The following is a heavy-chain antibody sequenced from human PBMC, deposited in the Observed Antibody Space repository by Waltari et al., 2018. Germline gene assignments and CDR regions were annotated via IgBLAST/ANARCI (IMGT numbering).Heavy chain of an antibody. J-gene: IGHJ3*02. Sequence: QLQLQESGPGMVKPSETLSLTSPVSGGSISSSSSYWGCIRQPTGKGLEWIGSIYYSGSTYYNPSLKSRVTISVDTSKNQCSLKLSSVTAADTAVYYCARGALAVKDAFDIWGQGTMVTVSS. CDR1: GGSISSSSSY. D-gene: IGHD3-3*02. CDR3: ARGALAVKDAFDI. V-gene: IGHV4-39*01. CDR2: IYYSGST.